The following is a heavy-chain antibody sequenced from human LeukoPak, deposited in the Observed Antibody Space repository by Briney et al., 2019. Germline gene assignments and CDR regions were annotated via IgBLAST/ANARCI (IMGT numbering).Heavy chain of an antibody. D-gene: IGHD5-24*01. CDR2: INHSGST. J-gene: IGHJ5*02. V-gene: IGHV4-34*01. CDR3: ARQRRSRWFDP. CDR1: GGSISSYY. Sequence: PSETLSLTCTVSGGSISSYYWSWIRQPPGKGLEWIGEINHSGSTNYNPSLKSRVTISVDTSKNQFSLKLSSVTAADTAVYYCARQRRSRWFDPWGQGTLVTVSS.